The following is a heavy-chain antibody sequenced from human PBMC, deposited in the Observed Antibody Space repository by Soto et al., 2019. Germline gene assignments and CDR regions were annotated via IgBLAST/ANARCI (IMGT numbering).Heavy chain of an antibody. D-gene: IGHD3-10*01. J-gene: IGHJ4*02. CDR3: ARDRRGPCDY. CDR2: IWYDGSNK. V-gene: IGHV3-33*01. Sequence: QVQLVESGGGVVQPGRSLRLSCAASGFTFSSYGMHWVRQAPGKGLEWVAVIWYDGSNKYYADSVKGRFTISRDNSKNTLYLQMNSLRAEETAVYYCARDRRGPCDYWGQGTLVTVSS. CDR1: GFTFSSYG.